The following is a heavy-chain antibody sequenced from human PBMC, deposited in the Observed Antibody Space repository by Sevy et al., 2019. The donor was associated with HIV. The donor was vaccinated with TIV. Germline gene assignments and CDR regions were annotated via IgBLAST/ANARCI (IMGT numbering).Heavy chain of an antibody. CDR3: AKDTIQIAAPLRCYFDY. J-gene: IGHJ4*02. CDR2: ISGSGGST. Sequence: GGSLRLSCAASGFTFSSYAMSWVRQAPGKGLEWVSAISGSGGSTYYADSVKGRFTISRDNSKNTLYLQMNSLRAEDTAVYYCAKDTIQIAAPLRCYFDYWGQVTLVTVSS. V-gene: IGHV3-23*01. D-gene: IGHD6-13*01. CDR1: GFTFSSYA.